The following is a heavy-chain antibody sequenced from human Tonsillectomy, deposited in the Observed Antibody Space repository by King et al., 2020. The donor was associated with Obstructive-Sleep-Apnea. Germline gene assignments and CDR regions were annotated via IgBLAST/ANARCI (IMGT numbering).Heavy chain of an antibody. D-gene: IGHD3-22*01. V-gene: IGHV4-34*01. Sequence: VQLQQWGAGLLKPSETLSLTCAVSGGSFSGYYWSWIRQSPGKGLEWIGEMSHSGSTNYNPSLKRRVTLSIDASKNQFSLNLRSVTAADTAVFYCARVRCYYSAPTAFDIWGQGTMVTVSS. CDR2: MSHSGST. CDR1: GGSFSGYY. CDR3: ARVRCYYSAPTAFDI. J-gene: IGHJ3*02.